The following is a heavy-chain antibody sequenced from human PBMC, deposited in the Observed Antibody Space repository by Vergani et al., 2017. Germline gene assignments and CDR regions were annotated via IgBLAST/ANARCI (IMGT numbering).Heavy chain of an antibody. J-gene: IGHJ6*03. Sequence: QVQLVQSGAEVKKPGSSVKVSCKASGVTFSGYGISWVRQAPGQGLEWMGRIIPIFGAPNYAQKFQGRVTLTADESTSTAYMEVSRLTYEDTAVYYCARGRSSSSPNYYYYYYMDVWGKGTTVTVSS. CDR3: ARGRSSSSPNYYYYYYMDV. CDR2: IIPIFGAP. CDR1: GVTFSGYG. D-gene: IGHD6-6*01. V-gene: IGHV1-69*15.